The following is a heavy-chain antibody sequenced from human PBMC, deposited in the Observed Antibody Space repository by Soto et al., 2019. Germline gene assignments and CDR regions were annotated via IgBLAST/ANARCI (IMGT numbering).Heavy chain of an antibody. CDR1: GYSISSGYY. CDR3: ARDIKGSSYSLYYFDY. Sequence: TSETLSLTCAVSGYSISSGYYWGWIRQPPGKGLEWIGSIYHSGSTYYNPSLKSRVTISVDTSKNQFSLKLSSVTAADTAVYYCARDIKGSSYSLYYFDYWGQGTLVTVSS. J-gene: IGHJ4*02. D-gene: IGHD1-26*01. CDR2: IYHSGST. V-gene: IGHV4-38-2*02.